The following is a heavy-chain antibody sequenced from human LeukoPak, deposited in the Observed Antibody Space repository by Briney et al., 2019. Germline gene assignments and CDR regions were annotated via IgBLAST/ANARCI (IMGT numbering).Heavy chain of an antibody. D-gene: IGHD3-10*01. Sequence: SQTLSLTCTVSGGSISSGSYYWSWIRQPPGKGLEWIGYIYYSGSTNYNPSLKSRVTISVDTSKNQFSLKLSSVTAADTAVYYCARLGYYGSGSYYNDYWGQGTLVTGSS. V-gene: IGHV4-61*01. CDR2: IYYSGST. CDR3: ARLGYYGSGSYYNDY. J-gene: IGHJ4*02. CDR1: GGSISSGSYY.